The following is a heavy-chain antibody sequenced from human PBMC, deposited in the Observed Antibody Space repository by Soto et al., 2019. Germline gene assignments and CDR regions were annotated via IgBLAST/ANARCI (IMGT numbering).Heavy chain of an antibody. CDR2: ISYDGSNK. D-gene: IGHD3-10*01. CDR1: GFTFSSYG. V-gene: IGHV3-30*18. Sequence: QVQLVESGGGVVQPGRSLRLSCAASGFTFSSYGMHWVRQAPGKGLEWVAVISYDGSNKYYADSVKGRFTISRDNSKNTLYLQMNSLRAEDTAMYYCAKGVLLWFGEGAFDIWGQGTMVTVSS. J-gene: IGHJ3*02. CDR3: AKGVLLWFGEGAFDI.